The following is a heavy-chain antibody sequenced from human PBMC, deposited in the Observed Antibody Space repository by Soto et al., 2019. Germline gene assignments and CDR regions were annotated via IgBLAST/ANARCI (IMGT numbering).Heavy chain of an antibody. V-gene: IGHV4-39*01. CDR1: GGSISSSSYY. CDR2: IYYSGST. D-gene: IGHD3-10*01. CDR3: ARQLLWFGETPGWFDP. J-gene: IGHJ5*02. Sequence: SETLSLTCTVSGGSISSSSYYWGWIRQPPGKGLEWIGSIYYSGSTYYNPPLKSRVTISVDTSKNQFSLKLSSVTAADTAVYYCARQLLWFGETPGWFDPWGQGTLVTLSS.